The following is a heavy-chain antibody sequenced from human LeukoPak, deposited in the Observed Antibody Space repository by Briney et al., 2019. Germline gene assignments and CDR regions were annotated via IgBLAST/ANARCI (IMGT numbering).Heavy chain of an antibody. CDR1: GFTFSSYG. J-gene: IGHJ6*02. D-gene: IGHD4-23*01. V-gene: IGHV3-30*03. CDR2: ISYDGSNK. CDR3: ASPVASGYYGMDV. Sequence: GGSLRLSCAASGFTFSSYGMHWVRQAPGKGLEWVAVISYDGSNKYYADSVKGRFTISRDNSKNTLYLQMNSLRAEDTAVYYCASPVASGYYGMDVWGQGTTVTVSS.